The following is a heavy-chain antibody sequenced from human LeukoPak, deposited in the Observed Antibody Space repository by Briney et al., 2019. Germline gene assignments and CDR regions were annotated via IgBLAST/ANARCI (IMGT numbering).Heavy chain of an antibody. D-gene: IGHD4-17*01. J-gene: IGHJ4*02. CDR2: IIGSGGST. V-gene: IGHV3-23*01. CDR1: GLTFSSYA. Sequence: PGGSMRLACAASGLTFSSYAMSWVRQAAGKGMEWVWAIIGSGGSTYYADSVKGRFTISRDNSKNTLYLQMNSLRAEDTAVYYCAKPPRSTTVTANVFDYWGQGTLVTVSS. CDR3: AKPPRSTTVTANVFDY.